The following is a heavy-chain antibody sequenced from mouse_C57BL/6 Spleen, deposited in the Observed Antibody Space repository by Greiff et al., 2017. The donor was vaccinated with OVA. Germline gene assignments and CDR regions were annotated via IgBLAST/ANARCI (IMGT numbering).Heavy chain of an antibody. D-gene: IGHD1-1*01. Sequence: EVKLVESGPGLVKPSQSLSLTCSVPGYSITSGYYWNWIRQFPGNKLEWMGYISYDGSNNYNPSLKNRISITRDTSKNQFFLKLNSVTTEDTATYYCARDPFTTVVEYYFDYWGQGTTLTVSS. J-gene: IGHJ2*01. V-gene: IGHV3-6*01. CDR2: ISYDGSN. CDR3: ARDPFTTVVEYYFDY. CDR1: GYSITSGYY.